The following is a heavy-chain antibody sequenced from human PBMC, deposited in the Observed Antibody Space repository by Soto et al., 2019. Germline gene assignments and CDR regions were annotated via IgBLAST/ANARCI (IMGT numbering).Heavy chain of an antibody. Sequence: QVQLVESGGGVVQPGRSLRLSCAASGFTFSSYGMHWVRQAPGKGLEWVAVISYDGSNKYYADSVKGRFTISRDNSKNTLYLQMNSLRAEDTAVYYCATGNWNQGGWGQGTLVTVSS. CDR2: ISYDGSNK. J-gene: IGHJ4*02. V-gene: IGHV3-30*03. CDR3: ATGNWNQGG. D-gene: IGHD1-1*01. CDR1: GFTFSSYG.